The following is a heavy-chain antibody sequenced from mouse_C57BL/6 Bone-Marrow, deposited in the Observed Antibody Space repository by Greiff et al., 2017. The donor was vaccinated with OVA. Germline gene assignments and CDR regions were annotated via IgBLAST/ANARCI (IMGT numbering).Heavy chain of an antibody. Sequence: QVQLQQSGAELMKPGASVKLSCKATGYTFTGYWIEWVKQRPGHGLEWIGEILPGSGSTTYNEKFKGKATFTADTSSNTAYMQLSSLTTEDSAIYYCARAEWDYCDYWGQGTTLTGSS. CDR3: ARAEWDYCDY. CDR1: GYTFTGYW. V-gene: IGHV1-9*01. J-gene: IGHJ2*01. CDR2: ILPGSGST.